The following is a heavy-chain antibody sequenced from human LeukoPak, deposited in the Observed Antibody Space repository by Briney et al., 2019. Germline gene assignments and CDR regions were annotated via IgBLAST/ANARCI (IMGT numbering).Heavy chain of an antibody. V-gene: IGHV3-48*03. CDR3: ARDIVGTHTAFDI. D-gene: IGHD1-26*01. CDR1: GFTFSSYE. CDR2: ISSSGSTI. Sequence: PGGSLRLSCAASGFTFSSYEMNWVRQAPGKGLEWVSYISSSGSTIYYADSVKGRFTISRDNAKKSLYLQMNSLRAEETALYYCARDIVGTHTAFDIWGQGTMVTVSS. J-gene: IGHJ3*02.